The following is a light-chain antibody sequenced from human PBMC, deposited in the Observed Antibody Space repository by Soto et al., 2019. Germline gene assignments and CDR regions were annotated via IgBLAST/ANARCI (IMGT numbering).Light chain of an antibody. CDR2: EVT. J-gene: IGLJ1*01. CDR1: SSDVGGYNF. V-gene: IGLV2-8*01. CDR3: SSYGGRNNFV. Sequence: QSVLTQPPSASGSPGQSVTISCTGTSSDVGGYNFVSWYQQYPGKAPKLIIYEVTKRPSGVPDRFSGSKSGNTASLTVSGLQTDDEADYYCSSYGGRNNFVFGTGTKVTVL.